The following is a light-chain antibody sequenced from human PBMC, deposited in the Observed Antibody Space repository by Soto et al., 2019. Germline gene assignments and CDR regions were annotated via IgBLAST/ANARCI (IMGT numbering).Light chain of an antibody. CDR2: WAS. J-gene: IGKJ4*01. Sequence: DIVMTQSPDSLAVSLGERATINCKSSQSVLYSSNNKNYLAWYQQKPGQPPKLLIYWASTRESGVPDRFSGSGSGTDFTLTISSLQAEDVAVYYCQKYYSTLLTFVGGTKVDIK. CDR1: QSVLYSSNNKNY. CDR3: QKYYSTLLT. V-gene: IGKV4-1*01.